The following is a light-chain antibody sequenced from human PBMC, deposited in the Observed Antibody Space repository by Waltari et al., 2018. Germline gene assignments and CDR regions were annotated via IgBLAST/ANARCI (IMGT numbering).Light chain of an antibody. J-gene: IGKJ1*01. V-gene: IGKV4-1*01. CDR1: QSVLYSSNNKNF. Sequence: DIVMTQSPDSLAVSLGERATINCKSSQSVLYSSNNKNFLAWYQQKPRQPPKLLIYWASTRESGVPDRFSGSGSGTDFTLTINSLQAEDVAVYYCQQYYSTPGTFGQGTKVEIK. CDR3: QQYYSTPGT. CDR2: WAS.